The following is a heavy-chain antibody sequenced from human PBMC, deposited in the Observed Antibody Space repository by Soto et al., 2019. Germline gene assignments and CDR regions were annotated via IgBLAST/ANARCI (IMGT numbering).Heavy chain of an antibody. V-gene: IGHV3-30-3*01. CDR1: GFTFSSYA. Sequence: RGSLRLSCAASGFTFSSYAMHWVRQAPGKGLEWVAVISYDGSNKYYADSVKGRFTISRDNSKNTLYLQMNSLRAEDTAVYYCARASGSYDAFDIWGQGTMVTVSS. CDR2: ISYDGSNK. D-gene: IGHD1-26*01. J-gene: IGHJ3*02. CDR3: ARASGSYDAFDI.